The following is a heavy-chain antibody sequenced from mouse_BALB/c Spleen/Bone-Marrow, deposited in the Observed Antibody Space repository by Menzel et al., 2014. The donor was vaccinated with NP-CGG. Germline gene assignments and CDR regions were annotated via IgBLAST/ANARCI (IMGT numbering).Heavy chain of an antibody. Sequence: EVQLQQSGAELVKPGASVKLSCTASGFNIKATYIHWVKQRPEQGLEWIGRIDPANINTRYDPKFKGKATITTHTSSNTPYLLLAILTSENTSVYYYTLYYYSYYFYSWVQCTTLTVSS. V-gene: IGHV14-3*02. CDR1: GFNIKATY. CDR2: IDPANINT. D-gene: IGHD1-1*01. CDR3: TLYYYSYYFYS. J-gene: IGHJ2*01.